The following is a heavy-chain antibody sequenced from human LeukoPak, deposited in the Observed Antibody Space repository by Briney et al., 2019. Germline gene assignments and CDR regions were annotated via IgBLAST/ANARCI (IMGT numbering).Heavy chain of an antibody. CDR2: INHNGST. V-gene: IGHV4-34*01. D-gene: IGHD3-16*01. CDR1: GGSFSGYY. CDR3: ARVRNYDYVWGSFPWGYNWFDP. Sequence: SETLSLTCAVYGGSFSGYYWSWIRQPPGKGLEWIGEINHNGSTNSNPSLKSRVTISVDTSKNQSSLKLNSVTAADTAVYYCARVRNYDYVWGSFPWGYNWFDPWGQGTLVTVSS. J-gene: IGHJ5*02.